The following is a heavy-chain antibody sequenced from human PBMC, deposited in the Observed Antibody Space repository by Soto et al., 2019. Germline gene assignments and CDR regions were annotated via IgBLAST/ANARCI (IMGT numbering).Heavy chain of an antibody. CDR3: ATSQKGYNWNYFDH. Sequence: LTWAVSGASISGSYYYWAWLRQSPGKGPEWVGSVFYTGFTSYNPSLESRVSVSVDTSKSQLSLKLSAVTAADTAVYYCATSQKGYNWNYFDHWGQGALVTVSS. CDR2: VFYTGFT. J-gene: IGHJ4*02. CDR1: GASISGSYYY. D-gene: IGHD1-20*01. V-gene: IGHV4-39*01.